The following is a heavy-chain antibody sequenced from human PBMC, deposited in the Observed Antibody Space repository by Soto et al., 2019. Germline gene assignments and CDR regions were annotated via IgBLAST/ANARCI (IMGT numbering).Heavy chain of an antibody. CDR2: IYYTGST. CDR3: ARLDSRGFFDS. V-gene: IGHV4-59*08. D-gene: IGHD3-22*01. Sequence: SETLSLTCTVSGGSINNYYWSWIRQPPGKGLEWIGYIYYTGSTNYNPSLKSRVTMSVDTSKTQFSLRLSSVTAADTAVYYCARLDSRGFFDSWGQGTLVTVSS. CDR1: GGSINNYY. J-gene: IGHJ4*02.